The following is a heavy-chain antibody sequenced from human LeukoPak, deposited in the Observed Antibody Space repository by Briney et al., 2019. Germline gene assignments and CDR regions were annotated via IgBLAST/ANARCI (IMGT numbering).Heavy chain of an antibody. V-gene: IGHV5-51*01. CDR1: GYSFTSYW. D-gene: IGHD3-10*01. Sequence: GEPLKISCKGSGYSFTSYWIGWVRQMPGKGLEWMGIIYPGDSDTRYSPSFQGQVTISADKSISTAYLQWSSLKASDTAMYYCARSGGSGSYYPGPYGMDVWGQGTTVTVSS. J-gene: IGHJ6*02. CDR3: ARSGGSGSYYPGPYGMDV. CDR2: IYPGDSDT.